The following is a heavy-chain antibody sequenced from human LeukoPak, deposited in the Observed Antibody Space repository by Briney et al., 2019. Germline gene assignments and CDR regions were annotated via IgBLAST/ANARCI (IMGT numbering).Heavy chain of an antibody. Sequence: GGSLRLSCAASGFTFSSYGMHWVRQAPGKGLEWVAFIRYDGSNKYYADSMKGRFTISRDSSKNTLYLQMNSLRAEDTAVYYCAKEALGWDLQYAFGIWGQGTMVTVSS. J-gene: IGHJ3*02. CDR3: AKEALGWDLQYAFGI. CDR2: IRYDGSNK. D-gene: IGHD6-19*01. V-gene: IGHV3-30*02. CDR1: GFTFSSYG.